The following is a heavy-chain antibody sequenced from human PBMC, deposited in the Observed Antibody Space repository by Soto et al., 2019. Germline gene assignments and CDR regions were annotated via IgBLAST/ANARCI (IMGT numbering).Heavy chain of an antibody. CDR2: IKQDGSEK. Sequence: EVQLVESGGGLVQPGGSLRLSCAASGFTFSSYWMSWVRQAPGKGLEWVANIKQDGSEKYYVDSVKGRFTISRDNAKNSLYLQMNSLRAEDTAVYYCARDRTYYYDSSGGPYYFDYWGQGTLVTVSS. CDR1: GFTFSSYW. J-gene: IGHJ4*02. CDR3: ARDRTYYYDSSGGPYYFDY. D-gene: IGHD3-22*01. V-gene: IGHV3-7*01.